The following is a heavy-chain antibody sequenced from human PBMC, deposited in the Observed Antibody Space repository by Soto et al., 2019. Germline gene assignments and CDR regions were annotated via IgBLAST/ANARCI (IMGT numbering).Heavy chain of an antibody. CDR1: YASMSSFY. CDR3: ANAFSRDYFDY. V-gene: IGHV4-59*03. CDR2: VYHTGST. J-gene: IGHJ4*02. D-gene: IGHD3-16*01. Sequence: SETLSLTCSVSYASMSSFYWHWIRQSPGKGLDWIGYVYHTGSTNYNPSLKSRVTISVDTSKNQFSLELRSVTAADTAVYFCANAFSRDYFDYWGQGILVTVSS.